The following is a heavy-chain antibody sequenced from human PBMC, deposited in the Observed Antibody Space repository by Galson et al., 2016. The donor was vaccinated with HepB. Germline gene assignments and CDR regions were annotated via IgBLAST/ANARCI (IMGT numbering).Heavy chain of an antibody. CDR1: GFTFSNAW. CDR2: IQSKTGGGTT. D-gene: IGHD2-15*01. J-gene: IGHJ4*02. CDR3: TTVPGGS. Sequence: SLRLSCAASGFTFSNAWISWVRQAPGKGLEWVGRIQSKTGGGTTDYAGPVKGRITISREDTKNTLYMQMNSLKTEDTAVYYCTTVPGGSWGQGTLVTVSS. V-gene: IGHV3-15*01.